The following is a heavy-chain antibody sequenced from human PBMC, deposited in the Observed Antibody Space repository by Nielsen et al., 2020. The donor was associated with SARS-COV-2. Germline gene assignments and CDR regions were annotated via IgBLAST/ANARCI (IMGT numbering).Heavy chain of an antibody. V-gene: IGHV4-39*07. CDR1: GGSISSSSYY. CDR2: IYYSGST. J-gene: IGHJ4*02. D-gene: IGHD6-13*01. CDR3: ARVGYSSSWYPFYFDY. Sequence: SETLSLTCTVSGGSISSSSYYWGWIRQPPGKGLEWIGSIYYSGSTYYNPSLKSRVTISVDTSKNQFSLKLSSVTAADTAVYYCARVGYSSSWYPFYFDYWGQGTLVTVSS.